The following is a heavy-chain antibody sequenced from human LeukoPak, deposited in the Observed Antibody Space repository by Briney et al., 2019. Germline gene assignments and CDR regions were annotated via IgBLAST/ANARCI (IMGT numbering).Heavy chain of an antibody. D-gene: IGHD3-10*01. CDR1: GGSISSYY. Sequence: SETLSLTCTASGGSISSYYWSWIRQPPGKGLEWIGYIYYSGSTNYNPSLKSRVTISVDTSKNQFSLKLSSVTAADTAVYYCARDNSHYYGSGSSNWFDPWGQGTLVTVSS. J-gene: IGHJ5*02. CDR2: IYYSGST. V-gene: IGHV4-59*01. CDR3: ARDNSHYYGSGSSNWFDP.